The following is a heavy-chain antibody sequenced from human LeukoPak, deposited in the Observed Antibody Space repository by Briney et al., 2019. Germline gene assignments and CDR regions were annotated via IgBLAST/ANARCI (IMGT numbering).Heavy chain of an antibody. CDR2: ISYEGSEK. CDR3: ARGREAGNRRLAGDDY. Sequence: GRSLRLSCAASGFTFTNYAMHWVRQAPGKGLERVSIISYEGSEKYYADSVKGRFTISRDNSRNTLYLQMNSLRPEDTAVYYCARGREAGNRRLAGDDYWGQGTLVSVSS. CDR1: GFTFTNYA. D-gene: IGHD3-10*01. V-gene: IGHV3-30*01. J-gene: IGHJ4*02.